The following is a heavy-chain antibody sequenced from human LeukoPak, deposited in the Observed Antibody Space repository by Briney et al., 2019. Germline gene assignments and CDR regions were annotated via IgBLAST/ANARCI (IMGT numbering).Heavy chain of an antibody. CDR1: GYTFTGYY. CDR3: ARDRVGAINPDY. J-gene: IGHJ4*02. V-gene: IGHV1-2*06. CDR2: ITPNSGDT. Sequence: ASVKVSCKASGYTFTGYYIHWMRLAPGQGLEWMGRITPNSGDTIYAQKLQGRGTMTTDTSISTAYMELSSLRSDDTSVYYCARDRVGAINPDYWGQGTLVTVSS. D-gene: IGHD1-26*01.